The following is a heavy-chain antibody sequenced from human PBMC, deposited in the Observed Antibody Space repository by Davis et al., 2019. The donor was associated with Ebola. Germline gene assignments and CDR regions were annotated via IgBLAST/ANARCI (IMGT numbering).Heavy chain of an antibody. Sequence: ASVKVSCKASGYTFTSSAISWVRQAPGQGLEWMGWINPHNGNTNYAQNVQGRVTMTTDTSTSTAYMEVGILRSDDTAMYYCARAQFPTTSDHWGQGTLVTVSS. CDR1: GYTFTSSA. J-gene: IGHJ4*02. CDR2: INPHNGNT. CDR3: ARAQFPTTSDH. V-gene: IGHV1-18*04. D-gene: IGHD1-1*01.